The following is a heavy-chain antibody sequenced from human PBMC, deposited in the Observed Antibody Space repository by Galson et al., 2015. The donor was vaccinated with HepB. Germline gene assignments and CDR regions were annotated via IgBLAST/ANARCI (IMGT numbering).Heavy chain of an antibody. J-gene: IGHJ4*02. CDR2: ISANSGDT. CDR3: ARDRDYRFDY. V-gene: IGHV1-18*04. D-gene: IGHD4/OR15-4a*01. Sequence: SVKVSCKASGYTFTVNGLSWVRQAPGQGLEWMGWISANSGDTTYAQNLQGRVTLTRNTSTSTAYLELRSLRSDDTATYYCARDRDYRFDYWGQGTLVTVSS. CDR1: GYTFTVNG.